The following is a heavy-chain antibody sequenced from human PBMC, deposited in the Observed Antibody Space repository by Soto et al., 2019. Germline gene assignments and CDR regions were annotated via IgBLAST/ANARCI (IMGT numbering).Heavy chain of an antibody. CDR2: ISYDGSNK. Sequence: QVQLVESGGGVVQPGRSLRLSCAASGFTFSSYGMHWVRQAPGKGLEWVAVISYDGSNKYYADSVTGRFTISRDNSKNTLYQQMNSLRAEDTAVYYCAKGDGMDVWGQGTTVTVSS. V-gene: IGHV3-30*18. CDR1: GFTFSSYG. J-gene: IGHJ6*02. CDR3: AKGDGMDV.